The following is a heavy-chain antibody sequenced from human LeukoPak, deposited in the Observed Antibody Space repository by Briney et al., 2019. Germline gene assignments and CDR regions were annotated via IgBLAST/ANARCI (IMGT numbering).Heavy chain of an antibody. D-gene: IGHD3-9*01. CDR3: ARERYFDWLPNYYYYYMDV. V-gene: IGHV4-38-2*02. CDR1: GYSISSGYY. J-gene: IGHJ6*03. CDR2: IYYSGST. Sequence: SGTLSLTCTVSGYSISSGYYWGWIRQPPGKGLEWIGSIYYSGSTYYNPSLKSRVTISVDTSKNQFSLKLSSVTAADTAVYYCARERYFDWLPNYYYYYMDVWGKGTTVTVSS.